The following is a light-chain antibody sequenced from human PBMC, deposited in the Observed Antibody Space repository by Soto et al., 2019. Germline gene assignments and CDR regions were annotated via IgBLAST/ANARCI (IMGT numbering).Light chain of an antibody. Sequence: DIQMTQSPSSVSASVGDRVTITCRASQDIRSWLAWYQQKPGQGPKLLIYGASSLQSGVPSRFSGSGSGTDFILTISSLQPEDFATYYCQQANSFPLTFGGGTKVEIK. J-gene: IGKJ4*01. CDR3: QQANSFPLT. CDR2: GAS. V-gene: IGKV1D-12*01. CDR1: QDIRSW.